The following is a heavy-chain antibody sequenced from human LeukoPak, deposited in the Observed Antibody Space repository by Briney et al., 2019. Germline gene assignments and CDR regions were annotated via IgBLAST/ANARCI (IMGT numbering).Heavy chain of an antibody. J-gene: IGHJ4*02. CDR1: GFTFSGYG. V-gene: IGHV3-30*18. CDR3: AKGYTPYGDYAWDYFDC. D-gene: IGHD4-17*01. CDR2: ISRDGSKK. Sequence: PGKSLRLSCAASGFTFSGYGMHWVRQAPGKGLEWVAVISRDGSKKYYADSVKGRFTISRDNSKNTLYLQVDSLRAEDTAVYYCAKGYTPYGDYAWDYFDCWGQGTLVTVSS.